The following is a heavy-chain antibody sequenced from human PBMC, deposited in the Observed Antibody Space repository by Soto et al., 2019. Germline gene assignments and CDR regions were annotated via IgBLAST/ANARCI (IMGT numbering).Heavy chain of an antibody. CDR2: VSSSSSYI. J-gene: IGHJ4*02. V-gene: IGHV3-21*01. Sequence: GGSLRLSCAASGFTFSSYSMNWVRQAPGKGLEWVSSVSSSSSYIYYADSVKGRFTISRDNAKNSLYLQMNSLRAEDTAVYYCARDLKPLIMITFGGVNEMGYWGQGTLVTVSS. D-gene: IGHD3-16*01. CDR3: ARDLKPLIMITFGGVNEMGY. CDR1: GFTFSSYS.